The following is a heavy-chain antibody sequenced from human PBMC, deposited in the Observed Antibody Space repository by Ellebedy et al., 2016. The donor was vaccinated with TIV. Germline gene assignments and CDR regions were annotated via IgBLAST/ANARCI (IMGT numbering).Heavy chain of an antibody. CDR2: IIPIFGTA. CDR1: GGTFNSYG. CDR3: ARAPGGGYCSGGSCYGHFDL. J-gene: IGHJ2*01. Sequence: SVKVSCXASGGTFNSYGISWVRQAPGQGLEWMGGIIPIFGTANYAQKFQGRVTITADESTSTAYMELSSLRSEDTALYHCARAPGGGYCSGGSCYGHFDLWGRGTLVTVSS. D-gene: IGHD2-15*01. V-gene: IGHV1-69*13.